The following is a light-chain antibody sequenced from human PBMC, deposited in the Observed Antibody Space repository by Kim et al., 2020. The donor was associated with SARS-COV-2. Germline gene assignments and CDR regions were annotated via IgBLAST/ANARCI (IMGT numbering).Light chain of an antibody. CDR3: QQSYSAPIT. CDR2: AAS. CDR1: QSISSY. Sequence: DIQMTQSPSSLSASVGDRVTITCRASQSISSYLNWHQQKPGKAPKIPISAASSLQRGVPSRFSGGGSGTDYTLTINDVQLEDFAIYYCQQSYSAPITFGQGTRLEIK. J-gene: IGKJ5*01. V-gene: IGKV1-39*01.